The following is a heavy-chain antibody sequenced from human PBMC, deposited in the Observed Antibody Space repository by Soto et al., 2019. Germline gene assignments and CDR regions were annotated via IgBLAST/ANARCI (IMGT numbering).Heavy chain of an antibody. J-gene: IGHJ4*02. Sequence: ASVKVSCKASGYTFTSYTMHWVRQAPGQRLEWMGWINAGNGKTKYSQKFQGRVTITRDQSASTAYMELSSLRSEDTAVYYCARVHCTNGVCYSILAYWGQGTLVTVSS. CDR1: GYTFTSYT. D-gene: IGHD2-8*01. V-gene: IGHV1-3*01. CDR3: ARVHCTNGVCYSILAY. CDR2: INAGNGKT.